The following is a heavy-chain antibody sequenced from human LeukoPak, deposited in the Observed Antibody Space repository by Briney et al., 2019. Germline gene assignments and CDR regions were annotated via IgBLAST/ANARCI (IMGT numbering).Heavy chain of an antibody. D-gene: IGHD3-22*01. CDR3: AKGDSSGYYLWYNWFDP. CDR2: ISWNSGSI. J-gene: IGHJ5*02. CDR1: GFTFDDYA. Sequence: GRSLRLSCAASGFTFDDYAMHWVRQAPGKGLEWVSGISWNSGSIGYADSVKGRFTISRDNAMNSLYLQMNSLRAEDTALYYCAKGDSSGYYLWYNWFDPWGQGTLVTVSS. V-gene: IGHV3-9*01.